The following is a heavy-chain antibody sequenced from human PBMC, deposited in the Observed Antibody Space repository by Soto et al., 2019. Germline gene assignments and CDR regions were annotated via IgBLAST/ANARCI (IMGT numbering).Heavy chain of an antibody. V-gene: IGHV4-59*01. CDR2: IYYSGST. CDR1: GGSISSYY. Sequence: SETLSLTCTVSGGSISSYYWSWIRQPPGKGLEWIGYIYYSGSTNYNPSLKSRVTISVDTSKNQFSLKLSSVTAADTAVYYCARDMGYDSSGFYFDYWGQGTLVTAPQ. D-gene: IGHD3-22*01. J-gene: IGHJ4*02. CDR3: ARDMGYDSSGFYFDY.